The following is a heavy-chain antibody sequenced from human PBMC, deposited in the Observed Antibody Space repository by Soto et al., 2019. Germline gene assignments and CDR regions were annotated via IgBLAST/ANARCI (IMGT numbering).Heavy chain of an antibody. V-gene: IGHV3-11*01. CDR2: IDTSSTKI. Sequence: QVQLVESGGDLVKRGGSLRLSCAASGYTFSDYYMSWIRQAPGKGLEWISYIDTSSTKIYYADSVKGRFTISRDNAKNSLYLEMNSLRDEDKAVYYCASHYDMWSVYLSPVDYWGQGTLVTVSS. CDR3: ASHYDMWSVYLSPVDY. D-gene: IGHD3-3*01. CDR1: GYTFSDYY. J-gene: IGHJ4*02.